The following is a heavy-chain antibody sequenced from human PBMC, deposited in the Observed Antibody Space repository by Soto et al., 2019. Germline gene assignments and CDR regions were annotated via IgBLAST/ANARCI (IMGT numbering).Heavy chain of an antibody. CDR3: ASHVRSGCSCYSSVCFY. D-gene: IGHD3-22*01. Sequence: SETLSLTCAVSVHSLTSGHYWGLIRQPPGKGLEWIGSIFHSEGPSYNPSLRSRVTISLDTSQHQLYLNLRSVTDADTAVYSCASHVRSGCSCYSSVCFYCGPGSLGTVCS. CDR1: VHSLTSGHY. V-gene: IGHV4-38-2*01. J-gene: IGHJ4*01. CDR2: IFHSEGP.